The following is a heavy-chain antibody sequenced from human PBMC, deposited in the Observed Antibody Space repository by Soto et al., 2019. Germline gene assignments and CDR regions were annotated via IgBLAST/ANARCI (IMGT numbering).Heavy chain of an antibody. CDR1: GFTVRANY. J-gene: IGHJ4*02. D-gene: IGHD5-12*01. CDR2: IYSGGAT. V-gene: IGHV3-53*01. CDR3: HGYGY. Sequence: EVQLVESGGGLIQPGGSLRLSCAVSGFTVRANYMSWVRQAPGKGLEWVSVIYSGGATYYADSVNGRFIISRDISKNTLYLQMKILRAEDTAVYSCHGYGYWGQGTLVNVSS.